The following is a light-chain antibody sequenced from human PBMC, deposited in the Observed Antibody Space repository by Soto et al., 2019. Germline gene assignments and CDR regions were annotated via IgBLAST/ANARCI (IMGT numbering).Light chain of an antibody. Sequence: EIVLTQSPATLSLSPGETATLSCRASQSVSSKLAWYQQKPGQAPRLLIYGASTRATGIPARFSGSGSGTEFTLTISSLQSEDFAVYYCQQYNNWPLYTFGQGTKVDIK. V-gene: IGKV3D-15*01. J-gene: IGKJ2*01. CDR1: QSVSSK. CDR3: QQYNNWPLYT. CDR2: GAS.